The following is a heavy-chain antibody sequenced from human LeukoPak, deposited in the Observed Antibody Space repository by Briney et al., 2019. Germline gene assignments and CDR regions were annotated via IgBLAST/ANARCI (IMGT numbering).Heavy chain of an antibody. Sequence: ASVKVSCKASGYTFTSYYMHWVRQAPGQGLEWMGIINPSGGSTSYAQKFQGRVTMTRDTSTSTVYMELSSLRSEDTAVYYCARDSLDYGDYSNWFDPWGQGTLVTVSS. V-gene: IGHV1-46*01. D-gene: IGHD4-17*01. CDR1: GYTFTSYY. CDR3: ARDSLDYGDYSNWFDP. J-gene: IGHJ5*02. CDR2: INPSGGST.